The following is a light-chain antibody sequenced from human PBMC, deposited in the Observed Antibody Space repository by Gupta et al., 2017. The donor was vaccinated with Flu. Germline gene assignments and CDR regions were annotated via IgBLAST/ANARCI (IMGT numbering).Light chain of an antibody. CDR2: QDT. V-gene: IGLV3-1*01. CDR1: DLGGKY. Sequence: SPGQTANITCSGHDLGGKYASWYQQKPGQSPVLLIDQDTRRPSGIPERFSASNSGNTATLTISGTQAVDEADYYCQAWDNNTGVFGTGTEVTVL. CDR3: QAWDNNTGV. J-gene: IGLJ1*01.